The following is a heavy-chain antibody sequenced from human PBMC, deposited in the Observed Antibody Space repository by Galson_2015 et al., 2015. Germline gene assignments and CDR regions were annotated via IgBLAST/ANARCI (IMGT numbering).Heavy chain of an antibody. CDR1: GFTFSDYY. V-gene: IGHV3-11*01. J-gene: IGHJ4*02. CDR3: ARGLDYGDYYFDY. D-gene: IGHD4-17*01. Sequence: SLRLSCAASGFTFSDYYMSWIRQAPGKGLERVSYITRSGTTMYYADSVKGRFTISRDNAKNSLYLQMNSLRAEDTAVYYCARGLDYGDYYFDYWGQGTLVTVSS. CDR2: ITRSGTTM.